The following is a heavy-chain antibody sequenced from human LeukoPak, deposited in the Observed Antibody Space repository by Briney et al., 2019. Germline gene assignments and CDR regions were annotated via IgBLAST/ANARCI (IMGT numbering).Heavy chain of an antibody. V-gene: IGHV4-59*01. CDR2: IYYSGST. CDR3: ARSPVLRFLEWPYFDY. Sequence: PSETLSLTCTVSGGSISSYYWSWIRQPPGKGLEWIGYIYYSGSTNYNPSLKSRVTISVDTSKNQFFLKLSSVTAADTAVYYCARSPVLRFLEWPYFDYWGQGTLVTVSS. CDR1: GGSISSYY. D-gene: IGHD3-3*01. J-gene: IGHJ4*02.